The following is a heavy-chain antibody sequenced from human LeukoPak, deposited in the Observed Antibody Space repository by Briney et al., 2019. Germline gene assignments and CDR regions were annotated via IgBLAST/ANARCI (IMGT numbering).Heavy chain of an antibody. CDR1: GYTFTGYY. D-gene: IGHD1-26*01. CDR2: INPNSGGT. V-gene: IGHV1-2*02. J-gene: IGHJ4*02. CDR3: ARDAAREEVRFDY. Sequence: ASVKVSCKASGYTFTGYYMHWVRQAPGQGLEWMGWINPNSGGTNYAQKFQGRVTMTRDTSISTAYMELSRLRSDDTAVYYCARDAAREEVRFDYWGQGTLVTVSS.